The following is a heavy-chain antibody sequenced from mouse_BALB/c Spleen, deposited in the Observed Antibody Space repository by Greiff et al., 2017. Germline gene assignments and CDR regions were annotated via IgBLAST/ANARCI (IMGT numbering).Heavy chain of an antibody. CDR2: INSNGGST. CDR3: ARRGYGNYGYYYAMDY. V-gene: IGHV5-6-3*01. Sequence: EVKVVESGGGLVQPGGSLKLSCAASGFTFSSYGMSWVRQTPDKRLELVATINSNGGSTYYPDSVKGRFTISRDNAKNTLYLQMSSLKSEDTAMYYCARRGYGNYGYYYAMDYWGQGTSVTVSS. J-gene: IGHJ4*01. CDR1: GFTFSSYG. D-gene: IGHD2-10*02.